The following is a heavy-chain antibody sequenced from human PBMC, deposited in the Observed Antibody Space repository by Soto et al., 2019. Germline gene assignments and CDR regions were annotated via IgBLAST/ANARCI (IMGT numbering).Heavy chain of an antibody. CDR2: IYYTGTS. CDR1: GGSIRNTY. CDR3: ARLGGYYQAFDN. D-gene: IGHD3-3*01. J-gene: IGHJ4*02. V-gene: IGHV4-59*08. Sequence: PSETLSLTCTVSGGSIRNTYWSWIRQPPGKGLEWVGYIYYTGTSKYNPSLKSRVTISVDSSKNQFSLKLDSVTAADTAVYYCARLGGYYQAFDNWGQGTLVTSPQ.